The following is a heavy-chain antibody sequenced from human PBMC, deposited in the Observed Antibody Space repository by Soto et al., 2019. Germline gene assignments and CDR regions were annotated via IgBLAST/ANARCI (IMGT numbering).Heavy chain of an antibody. D-gene: IGHD2-21*02. Sequence: GGSLRLSCAASGFTFSSYNMNWVRQAPGKGLEWVSSISSSGNIIYYADSVKGRFTISRDNAKHSLYQQMNSLRAEDTAFYYCARSTTVVTADFDYWGQGTLVTVSS. V-gene: IGHV3-21*01. CDR1: GFTFSSYN. CDR2: ISSSGNII. CDR3: ARSTTVVTADFDY. J-gene: IGHJ4*02.